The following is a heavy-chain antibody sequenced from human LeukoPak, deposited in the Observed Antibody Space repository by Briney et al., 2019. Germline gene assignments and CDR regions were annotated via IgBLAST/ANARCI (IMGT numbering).Heavy chain of an antibody. J-gene: IGHJ4*02. CDR3: ARVLRPMASQYYFDY. V-gene: IGHV4-59*01. D-gene: IGHD3-10*01. CDR2: IYYSGTT. Sequence: SETLCLTCTVSGASINTYYWSWVRQPPGKGLEWIGYIYYSGTTSYNPSLKTRVTISIDTSKNQFSLKLSSVTAADTAVYYCARVLRPMASQYYFDYWGQGTLVTVSS. CDR1: GASINTYY.